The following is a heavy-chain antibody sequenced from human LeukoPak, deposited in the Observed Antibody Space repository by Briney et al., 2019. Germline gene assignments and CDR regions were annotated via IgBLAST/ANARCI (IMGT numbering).Heavy chain of an antibody. J-gene: IGHJ4*02. V-gene: IGHV1-2*02. CDR2: INPNNGGT. Sequence: ASVKVSCKASGYTFTGYYMHWVRQAPGQGLEWMGWINPNNGGTNYAQKFQGRVTMTRDTSISTAYMELSSLRTDDTAVYYCARRMGSGYDFGYWGQGTLVTVSS. CDR3: ARRMGSGYDFGY. CDR1: GYTFTGYY. D-gene: IGHD5-12*01.